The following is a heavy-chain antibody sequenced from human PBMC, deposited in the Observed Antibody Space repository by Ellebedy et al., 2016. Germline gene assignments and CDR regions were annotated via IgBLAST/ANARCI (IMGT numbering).Heavy chain of an antibody. V-gene: IGHV3-64D*06. D-gene: IGHD5-18*01. J-gene: IGHJ4*02. CDR3: VKTFQQWLLLDY. CDR1: GFTFSNHA. CDR2: ISANGGRT. Sequence: GESLKISCSASGFTFSNHAMHWVRQAPGKGLEYVSVISANGGRTHYADSVKGRFTISRDNSKNTLYLQMSSLRTEDTAVYYCVKTFQQWLLLDYWGQGTRVTVSS.